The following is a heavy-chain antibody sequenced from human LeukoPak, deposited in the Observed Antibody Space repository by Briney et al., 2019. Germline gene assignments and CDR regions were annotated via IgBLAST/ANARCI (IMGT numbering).Heavy chain of an antibody. CDR3: ARDAPTFSAFEI. V-gene: IGHV3-21*01. J-gene: IGHJ3*02. Sequence: PGGSLRLSCAASGFTFSSYSMNWVRQAPGKGLEWVSSISSSSSYIYYADSVKGRFTISRDNAKNSLYLQMNSLRAEDTAVHYCARDAPTFSAFEIWGQGTMVTVSS. D-gene: IGHD4-11*01. CDR2: ISSSSSYI. CDR1: GFTFSSYS.